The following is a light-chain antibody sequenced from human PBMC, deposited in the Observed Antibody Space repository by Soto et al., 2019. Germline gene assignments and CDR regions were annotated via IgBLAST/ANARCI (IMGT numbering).Light chain of an antibody. CDR1: QSVTND. V-gene: IGKV3-11*01. CDR3: QQRSNWPPS. CDR2: DAS. J-gene: IGKJ5*01. Sequence: EVVLTQSPAALSLSPVERATLSCRASQSVTNDLAWYQQKPGQAPRLLIYDASNRATGIPARFSGSGSGTDFTLTISSLEPEDFAVYSCQQRSNWPPSFGQGTRLEMK.